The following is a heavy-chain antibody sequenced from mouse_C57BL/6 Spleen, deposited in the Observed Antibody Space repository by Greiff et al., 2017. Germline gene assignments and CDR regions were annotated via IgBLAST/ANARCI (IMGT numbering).Heavy chain of an antibody. CDR1: GYTFTDYY. CDR3: AREDMDY. CDR2: IYPGSGNT. V-gene: IGHV1-76*01. J-gene: IGHJ4*01. Sequence: VQLQQSGAELVRPGASVKLSCKASGYTFTDYYINWVKQRPGQGLEWIARIYPGSGNTYYNEKFKGKATLTAEKSSSTAYMQLSSLTSEDSAVYFCAREDMDYWGQGTSVTVSS.